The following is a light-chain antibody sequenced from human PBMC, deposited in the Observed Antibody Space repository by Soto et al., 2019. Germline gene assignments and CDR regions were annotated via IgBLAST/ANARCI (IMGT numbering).Light chain of an antibody. Sequence: QSALTQPASVSGSPGQSITISCTGSSSDIGGYNYVSWYQQHPGKAPKLMIYEVSNRPSGISNRFSASKSGNTASLTISGLQAEDESDYYCSSYTNSDTWVFGGGTKVTVL. CDR2: EVS. V-gene: IGLV2-14*01. J-gene: IGLJ3*02. CDR1: SSDIGGYNY. CDR3: SSYTNSDTWV.